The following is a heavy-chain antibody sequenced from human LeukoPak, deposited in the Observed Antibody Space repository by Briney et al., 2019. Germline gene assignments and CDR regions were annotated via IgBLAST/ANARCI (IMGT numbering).Heavy chain of an antibody. V-gene: IGHV3-23*01. J-gene: IGHJ3*02. Sequence: GGSLRLSCAASGFTFSDYYMSWIRQAPGKGLEWVSAISGSGGSTYYADSVKGRFTISRDNSKNTLYLQMNSLRAEDTAVYYCAKDIVTIFGVAKPSEDAFDIWGQGTMVTVSS. CDR2: ISGSGGST. CDR1: GFTFSDYY. CDR3: AKDIVTIFGVAKPSEDAFDI. D-gene: IGHD3-3*01.